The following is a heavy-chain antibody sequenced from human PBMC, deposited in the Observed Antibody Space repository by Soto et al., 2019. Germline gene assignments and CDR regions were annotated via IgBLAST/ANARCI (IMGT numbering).Heavy chain of an antibody. CDR1: GGSISSGGDY. V-gene: IGHV4-31*02. J-gene: IGHJ6*02. CDR3: ARAEMYTEYYYYYGMDV. D-gene: IGHD1-20*01. Sequence: SETLCLPWTVSGGSISSGGDYRSWIRQHPGKGLEWIGYIYYSGSTYYNPSLKSRVTISVDTSKNQFSLKLSSVTAADTAVYYCARAEMYTEYYYYYGMDVWGQGTTVTVSS. CDR2: IYYSGST.